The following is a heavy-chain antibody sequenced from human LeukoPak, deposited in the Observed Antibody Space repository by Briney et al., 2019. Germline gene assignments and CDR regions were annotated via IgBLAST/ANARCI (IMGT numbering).Heavy chain of an antibody. V-gene: IGHV3-9*03. CDR2: ISWNSGSI. CDR1: GFTFSSYG. J-gene: IGHJ3*02. CDR3: AKDQGYGGNTRWVRGNAFDI. Sequence: QPGGSLRLSCAASGFTFSSYGMHWVRQAPGKGLEWVSGISWNSGSIGYADSVKGRFTISRDNAKNSLYLQMNSLRAEDMALYYCAKDQGYGGNTRWVRGNAFDIWGQGTMVTVSS. D-gene: IGHD4-23*01.